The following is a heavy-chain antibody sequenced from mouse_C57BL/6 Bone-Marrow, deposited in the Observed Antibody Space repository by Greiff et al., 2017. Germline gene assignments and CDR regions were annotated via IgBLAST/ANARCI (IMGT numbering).Heavy chain of an antibody. V-gene: IGHV5-12*01. J-gene: IGHJ3*01. CDR2: ISNGGGSP. Sequence: EVKVVESGGGLVQPGGSLKLSCAASGFTFSDYYMYWVRQTPEKRLEWVAYISNGGGSPYYPDTVKGRFTISRDNAKNTLYLQMSRLKSEDTAMYYCARSAGSSYTWFAYWGQGTLVTVSA. D-gene: IGHD1-1*01. CDR1: GFTFSDYY. CDR3: ARSAGSSYTWFAY.